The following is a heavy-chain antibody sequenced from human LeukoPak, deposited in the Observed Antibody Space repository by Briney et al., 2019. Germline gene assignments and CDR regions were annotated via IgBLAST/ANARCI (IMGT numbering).Heavy chain of an antibody. CDR2: ISWNSGSI. D-gene: IGHD3-3*01. Sequence: GRSLRLSCAASGFTFDDYAMHWVRQAPGKGLEWVSGISWNSGSIGYADSVKGRSTISRDNAKNSLYLQMNSLRAEDTALYYCAKGTIFGVVTNNWFDPWGQGTLVTVSS. CDR1: GFTFDDYA. V-gene: IGHV3-9*01. CDR3: AKGTIFGVVTNNWFDP. J-gene: IGHJ5*02.